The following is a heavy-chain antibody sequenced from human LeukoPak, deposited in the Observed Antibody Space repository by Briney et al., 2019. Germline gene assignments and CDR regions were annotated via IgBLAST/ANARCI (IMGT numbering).Heavy chain of an antibody. V-gene: IGHV3-23*01. Sequence: GGSLRLSCAASGFTFSSYATSWDSPPHGGGLGWVSAISGSGGSTYYADSVKGRFTISRDNSKNTLYLQMNSLRAEDTAVYYSAKSPRWSGSRYYFDYWGQGTLVTVSS. CDR2: ISGSGGST. CDR1: GFTFSSYA. D-gene: IGHD1-26*01. CDR3: AKSPRWSGSRYYFDY. J-gene: IGHJ4*02.